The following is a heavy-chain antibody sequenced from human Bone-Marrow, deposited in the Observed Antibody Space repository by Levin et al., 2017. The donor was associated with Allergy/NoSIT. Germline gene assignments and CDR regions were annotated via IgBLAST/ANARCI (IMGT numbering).Heavy chain of an antibody. CDR3: SAKTFDY. Sequence: PGGSLRLSCAASGLSFSTYGMLWVRQAPGKGLEWVALISSDENYKSYLDSVKGRFTISRDNSKNTLYLQMNSLRLEDTAVYYCSAKTFDYWGQGTLVTVSS. V-gene: IGHV3-30*03. CDR1: GLSFSTYG. CDR2: ISSDENYK. J-gene: IGHJ4*02.